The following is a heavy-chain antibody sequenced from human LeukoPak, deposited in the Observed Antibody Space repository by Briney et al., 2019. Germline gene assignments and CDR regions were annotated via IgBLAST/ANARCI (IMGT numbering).Heavy chain of an antibody. CDR3: AKTARYSSSCLDY. CDR1: GFTVSSNY. V-gene: IGHV3-53*01. CDR2: IYSGGST. Sequence: GGSLRLSCAASGFTVSSNYMSWVRQAPGKGLEWVSSIYSGGSTYYADSVKGRFTISRDNSKNTVYLQMNSLRAEDTAVYYCAKTARYSSSCLDYWGQGNLVTVSS. D-gene: IGHD6-13*01. J-gene: IGHJ4*02.